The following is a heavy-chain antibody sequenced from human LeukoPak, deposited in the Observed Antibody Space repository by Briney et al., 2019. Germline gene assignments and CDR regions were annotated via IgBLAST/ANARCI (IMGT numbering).Heavy chain of an antibody. CDR3: AKVGTGNQYGSGDFDY. CDR2: INSSSSYI. Sequence: PGGSLRLSCAASGFTFSSYNMNSIRQAPGKGLEWVSAINSSSSYIYNADSVKGRFIISRDDAKNLLHLEMNSLRVEDTAVYYCAKVGTGNQYGSGDFDYWGQGTLVTVSS. CDR1: GFTFSSYN. D-gene: IGHD3-10*01. J-gene: IGHJ4*02. V-gene: IGHV3-21*01.